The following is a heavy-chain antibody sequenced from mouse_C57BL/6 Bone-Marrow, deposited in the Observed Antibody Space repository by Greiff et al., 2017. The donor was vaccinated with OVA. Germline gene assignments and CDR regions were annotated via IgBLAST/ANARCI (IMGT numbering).Heavy chain of an antibody. D-gene: IGHD1-1*01. V-gene: IGHV2-5*01. J-gene: IGHJ1*03. CDR3: AKKDYYGSSWYFDV. Sequence: LQESGPGLVQPSQSLSITCTVSGFSLTSYGVHWVRQSPGKGLEWLGVIWRGGSTDYNAAFMSRLSITKDNSKSQVFFKMNSLQADDTAIYYCAKKDYYGSSWYFDVWGTGTTVTVSS. CDR2: IWRGGST. CDR1: GFSLTSYG.